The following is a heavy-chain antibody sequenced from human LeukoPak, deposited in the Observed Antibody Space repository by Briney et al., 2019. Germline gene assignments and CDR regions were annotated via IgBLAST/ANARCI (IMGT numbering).Heavy chain of an antibody. J-gene: IGHJ1*01. D-gene: IGHD3-22*01. CDR3: ARAPSEIGGYYPEYFRH. V-gene: IGHV3-74*01. Sequence: GGSLRLSCAASGFTFSSYWMHWVRQAPGKGLVLVSRIKSDGSTNYADSVKGRFTISRDNAKNTVSLQMNSLRAEGTGVYYCARAPSEIGGYYPEYFRHWGQGTLVTVSS. CDR1: GFTFSSYW. CDR2: IKSDGST.